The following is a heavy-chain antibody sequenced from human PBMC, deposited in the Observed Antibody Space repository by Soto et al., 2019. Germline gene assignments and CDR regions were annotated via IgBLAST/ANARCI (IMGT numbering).Heavy chain of an antibody. CDR3: AREYCSSTSCYHSHYYYYMDV. CDR1: GFTFSSYA. Sequence: GGSLRLSCAASGFTFSSYAMHWVRQAPGKGLEYVSAISSNGGSTYYANSVKGRFTISRDNSKNTLYLQMGSLRAEDMAVYYCAREYCSSTSCYHSHYYYYMDVWGKGTTVTVSS. D-gene: IGHD2-2*01. CDR2: ISSNGGST. J-gene: IGHJ6*03. V-gene: IGHV3-64*01.